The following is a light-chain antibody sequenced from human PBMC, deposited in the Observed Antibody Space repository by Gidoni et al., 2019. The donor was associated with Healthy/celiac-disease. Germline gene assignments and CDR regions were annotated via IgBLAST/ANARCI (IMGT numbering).Light chain of an antibody. V-gene: IGKV3-15*01. CDR1: QSVSSN. Sequence: DTVMTQSPATLSVSPGERATLSCRASQSVSSNLAWYQQKPGQAPRLLIYGASTRATGIPARFSGSGSGTEFTLTISSLQSEDFAVYYCQQYNNWPALTFGGGTKVEIK. J-gene: IGKJ4*01. CDR2: GAS. CDR3: QQYNNWPALT.